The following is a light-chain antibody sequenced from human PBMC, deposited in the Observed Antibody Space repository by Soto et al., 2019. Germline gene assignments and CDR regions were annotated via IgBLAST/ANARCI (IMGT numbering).Light chain of an antibody. CDR1: QSVLYSSNNKNY. V-gene: IGKV4-1*01. CDR2: WAS. J-gene: IGKJ1*01. Sequence: DIVMTQSPDSLAVSLGERATINCKSSQSVLYSSNNKNYLAWYQQKPGQPLKLLIYWASTRESGVPDRFSGSGSGTDFTLTISSLQAEDVAVYYCQQYYDAPQNFGQGTKVEIK. CDR3: QQYYDAPQN.